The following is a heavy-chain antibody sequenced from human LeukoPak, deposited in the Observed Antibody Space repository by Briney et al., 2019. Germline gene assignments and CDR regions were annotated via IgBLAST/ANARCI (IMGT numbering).Heavy chain of an antibody. J-gene: IGHJ3*02. CDR1: GFSFSASA. Sequence: WGSLRLSCAASGFSFSASAMRWVRQAPGKGLGWVGHIRSKANSYATAYAAWGKGRFPTARNDSKNTAYMQMNSLKTRHPSVYYCTNRIPQVAFHIWGQGPMVSVSS. V-gene: IGHV3-73*01. CDR2: IRSKANSYAT. D-gene: IGHD2-2*02. CDR3: TNRIPQVAFHI.